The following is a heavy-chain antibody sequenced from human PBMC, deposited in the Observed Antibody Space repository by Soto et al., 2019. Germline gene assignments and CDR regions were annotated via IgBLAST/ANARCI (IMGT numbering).Heavy chain of an antibody. D-gene: IGHD7-27*01. V-gene: IGHV3-23*01. CDR1: GLPFSSYA. CDR2: ISGSAGST. J-gene: IGHJ6*02. Sequence: PGGSLRLSCAASGLPFSSYAMSWVRQAPGKGLEWVSAISGSAGSTYYADSVKGRFTISRDNSKNTLYPQMNSLRVEDTAVYYCAKGLTGAPYYAMDVWGQGTTVTVSS. CDR3: AKGLTGAPYYAMDV.